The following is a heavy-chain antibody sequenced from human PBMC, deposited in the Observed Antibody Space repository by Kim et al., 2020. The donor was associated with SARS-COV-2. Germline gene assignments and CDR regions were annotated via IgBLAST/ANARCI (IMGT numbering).Heavy chain of an antibody. J-gene: IGHJ4*02. CDR3: ARGGYSSDY. V-gene: IGHV3-30-3*01. CDR2: ISYDGSNK. D-gene: IGHD2-15*01. Sequence: GALRLSCAASGFTFSSYAMHWVRQAPGKGLEWVAVISYDGSNKYYADSVKGRFTISRDNSKNTLYLQMNSLRAEDTAVYYCARGGYSSDYWGQGTLVTVSS. CDR1: GFTFSSYA.